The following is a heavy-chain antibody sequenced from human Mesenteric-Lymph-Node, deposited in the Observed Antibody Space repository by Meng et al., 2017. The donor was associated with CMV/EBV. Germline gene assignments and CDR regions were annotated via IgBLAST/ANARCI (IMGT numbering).Heavy chain of an antibody. CDR2: INTDGSST. V-gene: IGHV3-74*01. D-gene: IGHD6-13*01. Sequence: LSCAASGFAFSSYWMNWVRQAPGKWLVWVSRINTDGSSTTYADSVKGRFTISRDNAKNTLYLQMNSLRAEDTAVYYCARAWSSSPDFWGQGTLVTVSS. CDR1: GFAFSSYW. CDR3: ARAWSSSPDF. J-gene: IGHJ4*02.